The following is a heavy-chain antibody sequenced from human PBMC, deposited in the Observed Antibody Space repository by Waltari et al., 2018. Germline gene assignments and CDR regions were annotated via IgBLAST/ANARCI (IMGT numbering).Heavy chain of an antibody. V-gene: IGHV1-69*04. CDR3: AREEGRYFDGYMDV. Sequence: QVQLVQSGAEVKKPGSSVKVSCKASGGTFSSYAISWVRQAPGQGLEWMGVIIPILGIANYAQKFQGRVTITADESTSTAYMELSSLRSEDTAVYYCAREEGRYFDGYMDVWGKGTTVTVSS. CDR1: GGTFSSYA. CDR2: IIPILGIA. J-gene: IGHJ6*03. D-gene: IGHD3-9*01.